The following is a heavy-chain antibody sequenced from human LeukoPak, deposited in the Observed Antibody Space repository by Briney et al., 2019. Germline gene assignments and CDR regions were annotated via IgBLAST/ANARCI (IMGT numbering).Heavy chain of an antibody. D-gene: IGHD2-2*01. V-gene: IGHV4-59*08. Sequence: SETLSLTCTVSGGSIRSYYWSWIRQPPGKGLEWIGYIYYSGSTNYNPSLKSRVTMSVDTSKNQFSLKVSSVTAADTAVYYCARLYCSSTSCFLDAFDIWGQGTMVTVSS. J-gene: IGHJ3*02. CDR2: IYYSGST. CDR3: ARLYCSSTSCFLDAFDI. CDR1: GGSIRSYY.